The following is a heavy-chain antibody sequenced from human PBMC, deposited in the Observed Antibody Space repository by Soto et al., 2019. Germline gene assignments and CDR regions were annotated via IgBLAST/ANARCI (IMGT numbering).Heavy chain of an antibody. CDR3: AGASHQRPYRPFDY. Sequence: QVQLVQSGAEVKKPGASVKVSCKASGYTFTSYDINWVRQATGQGLEWMGWMNPNSGNTGYAQKLQGRVTMTRNTSISTAYMELSSLRSEYTAVYYCAGASHQRPYRPFDYWGQGTLVTVSS. CDR2: MNPNSGNT. D-gene: IGHD1-26*01. J-gene: IGHJ4*02. CDR1: GYTFTSYD. V-gene: IGHV1-8*01.